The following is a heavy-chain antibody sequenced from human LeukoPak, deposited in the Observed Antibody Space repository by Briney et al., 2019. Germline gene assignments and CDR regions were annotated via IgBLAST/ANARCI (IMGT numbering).Heavy chain of an antibody. D-gene: IGHD1-26*01. CDR3: ARGAGGFYDY. CDR1: GFNFSTYA. J-gene: IGHJ4*02. V-gene: IGHV3-64*02. Sequence: PGGSLRLSCAASGFNFSTYAMHWVRQAPGKGLEYVSAITNNGGSTFYAESVKGRFTTSRHNYENTLYLQMGSLRAEDMRVYFCARGAGGFYDYWGQGTLVTVSS. CDR2: ITNNGGST.